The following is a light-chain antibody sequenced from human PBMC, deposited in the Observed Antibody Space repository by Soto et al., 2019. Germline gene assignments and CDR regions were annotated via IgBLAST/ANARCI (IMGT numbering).Light chain of an antibody. CDR1: QTISSW. V-gene: IGKV1-5*03. J-gene: IGKJ1*01. Sequence: DIQMTQSPSTLSGSVGDRVTITCLASQTISSWLAWYQQKPVKAPKLLIYKASTLKSGVPSRFSGSGSGTEFTLTISSMQPDDFATYYCQHYNSYSEAFGQGTKVDTK. CDR3: QHYNSYSEA. CDR2: KAS.